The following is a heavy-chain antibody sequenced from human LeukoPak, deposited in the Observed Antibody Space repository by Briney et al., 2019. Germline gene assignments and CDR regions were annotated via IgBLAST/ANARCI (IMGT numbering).Heavy chain of an antibody. CDR3: ARGVAGPLRFLELER. V-gene: IGHV4-61*02. J-gene: IGHJ1*01. CDR1: GGSISSGSYY. D-gene: IGHD3-3*01. CDR2: IYTSGST. Sequence: SQTLSLTCTVSGGSISSGSYYWSWIRQPAGKGLEWIGRIYTSGSTNYNPSLKSRVTISVDTSKNQFSLKLSSVTAADTAVYYCARGVAGPLRFLELERWGQGTLVTVSS.